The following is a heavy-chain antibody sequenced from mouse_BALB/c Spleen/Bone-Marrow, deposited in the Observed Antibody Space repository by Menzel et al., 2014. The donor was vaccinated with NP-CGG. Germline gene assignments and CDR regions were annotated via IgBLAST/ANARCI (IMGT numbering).Heavy chain of an antibody. CDR2: ISGGGSYT. V-gene: IGHV5-9-2*01. Sequence: EVKLMESGGGLVKPGGSLKLSCAATGFTFSTYAMSWVRQTPEKRLEWVATISGGGSYTYYPDSVKGRFTLSRDNAKNNLYLQMSSRRSEDTALYFCTRDDYSDVMDYWGQGTSVTVSS. CDR3: TRDDYSDVMDY. CDR1: GFTFSTYA. J-gene: IGHJ4*01. D-gene: IGHD2-4*01.